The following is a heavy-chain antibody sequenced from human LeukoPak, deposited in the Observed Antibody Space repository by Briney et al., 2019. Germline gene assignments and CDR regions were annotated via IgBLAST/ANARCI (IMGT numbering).Heavy chain of an antibody. CDR3: ARHLSGVTGYTYGRGIDY. Sequence: GGSLRLSCAASGFTFSSYGMHWVRQAPGKGLEWVANIKKDGSEKYYVDSVKGRFTISRGNAKTSLYLHMNSLRAEDTAVYYCARHLSGVTGYTYGRGIDYWGQGTLVTVSS. D-gene: IGHD5-18*01. J-gene: IGHJ4*02. CDR1: GFTFSSYG. CDR2: IKKDGSEK. V-gene: IGHV3-7*01.